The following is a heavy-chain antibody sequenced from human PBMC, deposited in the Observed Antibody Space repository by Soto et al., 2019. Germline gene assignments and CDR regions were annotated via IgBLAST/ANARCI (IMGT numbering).Heavy chain of an antibody. J-gene: IGHJ5*02. CDR3: ARDMNDRLHTSFEP. V-gene: IGHV4-59*01. Sequence: SPTXSLTGIVSVVSLTSYHFIWIRHFPGKGLEFIAYTSYTWNTKYNPSLQSRVDISMDTSQNQLSIKLTSMTSADTAVHSCARDMNDRLHTSFEPWGHGTLV. CDR1: VVSLTSYH. CDR2: TSYTWNT. D-gene: IGHD1-1*01.